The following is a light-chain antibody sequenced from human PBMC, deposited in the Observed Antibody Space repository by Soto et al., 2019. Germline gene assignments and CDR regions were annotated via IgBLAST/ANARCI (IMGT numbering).Light chain of an antibody. Sequence: DIQMTQSPSTLSASVGDRVTITCRASQSISSYLNWYQQKPGKAPKVLIYAASNLQSGVPSRFSGSGSGTDFTLTISSLQPEDFATYYCQKSHSIPLTFGQGTKVDI. CDR3: QKSHSIPLT. CDR2: AAS. V-gene: IGKV1-39*01. CDR1: QSISSY. J-gene: IGKJ4*01.